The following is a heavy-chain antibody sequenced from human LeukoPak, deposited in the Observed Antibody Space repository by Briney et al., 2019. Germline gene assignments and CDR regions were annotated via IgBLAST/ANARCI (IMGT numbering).Heavy chain of an antibody. D-gene: IGHD6-19*01. CDR1: GGSFSGYY. CDR3: ARERTRSGWYPPIDY. CDR2: INQSGST. V-gene: IGHV4-34*01. J-gene: IGHJ4*02. Sequence: PSETLSLTCAVYGGSFSGYYWSWIRQPPGKGLEWIGEINQSGSTNYNPSLKSRVTISVATSKNQFSLKLSSVTAADTAVYYCARERTRSGWYPPIDYWGQGTLVTVSS.